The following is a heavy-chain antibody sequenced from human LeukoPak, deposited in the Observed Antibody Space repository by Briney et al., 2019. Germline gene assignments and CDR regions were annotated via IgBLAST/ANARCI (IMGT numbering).Heavy chain of an antibody. V-gene: IGHV1-69*06. CDR3: ARDPGHDILTGYTDAFDI. CDR2: IIPMSGTV. D-gene: IGHD3-9*01. CDR1: GGTFSTFG. Sequence: GASVKVSCKASGGTFSTFGISWVRQAPGQGLEWMGGIIPMSGTVNNAQKFQGRVTITADKSTGTAYMELSSLRSDDTAVYYCARDPGHDILTGYTDAFDIWGQGTMVTVSS. J-gene: IGHJ3*02.